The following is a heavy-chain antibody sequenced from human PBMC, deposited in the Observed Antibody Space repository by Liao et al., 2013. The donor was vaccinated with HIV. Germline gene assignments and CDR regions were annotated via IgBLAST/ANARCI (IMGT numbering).Heavy chain of an antibody. V-gene: IGHV4-59*01. CDR3: ARTGTPYGGNFNFDY. J-gene: IGHJ4*02. CDR1: GGSISSYY. Sequence: QVQLQESGPGLVKPSETLSLTCTVSGGSISSYYWSWIRQPPGKGLEWIGYIYYSGSTNYNPSLKSRVTISVDTSKNQFSLKLSSVTAADTAVYYCARTGTPYGGNFNFDYWGQGTLVTVSS. D-gene: IGHD4-23*01. CDR2: IYYSGST.